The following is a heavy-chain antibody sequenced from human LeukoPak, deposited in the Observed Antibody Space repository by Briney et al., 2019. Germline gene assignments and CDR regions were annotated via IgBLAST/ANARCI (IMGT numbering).Heavy chain of an antibody. CDR3: AKRFDYGSRWFYFDY. Sequence: GGSLRLSCASSGLTFSSYAMSWVRQTPGKGLEWVSTISAGGGSTYYAGSVKGRFTISRDNSRNTLYLQMNSLRADDTAVYYCAKRFDYGSRWFYFDYWGQGTLVTVSS. CDR2: ISAGGGST. J-gene: IGHJ4*02. CDR1: GLTFSSYA. D-gene: IGHD6-13*01. V-gene: IGHV3-23*01.